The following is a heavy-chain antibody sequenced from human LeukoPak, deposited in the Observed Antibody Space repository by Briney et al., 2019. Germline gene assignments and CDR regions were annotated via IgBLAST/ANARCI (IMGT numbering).Heavy chain of an antibody. CDR1: GFTFSSYS. CDR3: ARDGGGSYSFDY. Sequence: PGGSLRLSCAASGFTFSSYSMNWVRQAPGKGLEWVSSISSSSSYIYYADSVKGRFTISRDNAKNSLYLQTNSLRAEDTAVYYCARDGGGSYSFDYWGQGTLVTVSS. V-gene: IGHV3-21*01. CDR2: ISSSSSYI. J-gene: IGHJ4*02. D-gene: IGHD1-26*01.